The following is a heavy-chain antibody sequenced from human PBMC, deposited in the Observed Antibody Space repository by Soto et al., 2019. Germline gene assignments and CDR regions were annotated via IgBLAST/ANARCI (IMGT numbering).Heavy chain of an antibody. CDR1: GFTLHNYA. Sequence: GGYLTLSCAALGFTLHNYAMSWVRHAPGEGMEWVSGIGSSGGTTHLPVSVKARFAIYRDNSKNALYLEVNRLRAEDTAVYFFGKEPNGDWIGVFDLWPPGTMVTVS. CDR2: IGSSGGTT. J-gene: IGHJ3*01. V-gene: IGHV3-23*01. D-gene: IGHD4-17*01. CDR3: GKEPNGDWIGVFDL.